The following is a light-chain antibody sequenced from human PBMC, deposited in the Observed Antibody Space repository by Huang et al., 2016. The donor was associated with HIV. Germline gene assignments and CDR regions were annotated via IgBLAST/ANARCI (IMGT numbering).Light chain of an antibody. CDR3: QQYSKWPPNT. J-gene: IGKJ2*01. V-gene: IGKV3-15*01. CDR1: QSVNSK. CDR2: GES. Sequence: EIVMTQSPATLSLSPGERATLFCRASQSVNSKLAWYQQKPGQAPRLLIYGESTRATGVPGRFSGSGSGTEFTLTISSLQSEDFAVYYCQQYSKWPPNTFGQGTKLESK.